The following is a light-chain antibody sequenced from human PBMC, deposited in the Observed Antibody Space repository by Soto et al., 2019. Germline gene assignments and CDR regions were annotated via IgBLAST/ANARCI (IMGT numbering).Light chain of an antibody. J-gene: IGLJ2*01. CDR2: DVS. CDR1: SSDVGGYNY. Sequence: QSALTQAASVSGSPGQSITSSCTGTSSDVGGYNYVFWYQQHPGKAPKLMIFDVSNRPSGVSNRFSGSKSGNTASLTISGLQAEDEADYYCSSYTSSYTLVLGGGTKVTVL. CDR3: SSYTSSYTLV. V-gene: IGLV2-14*01.